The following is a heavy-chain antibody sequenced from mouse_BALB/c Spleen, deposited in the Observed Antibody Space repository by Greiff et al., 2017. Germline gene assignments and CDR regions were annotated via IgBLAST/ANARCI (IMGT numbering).Heavy chain of an antibody. V-gene: IGHV1S22*01. CDR3: TRHAYYGYPMDY. CDR1: GYTFTSYW. J-gene: IGHJ4*01. CDR2: IYPGSGST. D-gene: IGHD1-1*01. Sequence: LKQPGSELVRPGASVKLSCKASGYTFTSYWMHWVKQRPGQGLEWIGNIYPGSGSTNYDEKFKSKATLTVDTSSSTAYMQLSSLTSEDSAVYYCTRHAYYGYPMDYWGQGTSVTVSS.